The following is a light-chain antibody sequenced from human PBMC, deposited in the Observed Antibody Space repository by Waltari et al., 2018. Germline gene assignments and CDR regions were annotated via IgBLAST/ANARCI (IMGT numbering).Light chain of an antibody. Sequence: QSALTQPPSASGSPGQSVTISCTGTSSDVGGYNYVSWYQQHPGKAPKRMIYEVSKRPSGVPDRLSGSKSGNTASLTVAGLQAEDDADYYCSAYAGSNNYVFGTGTKVTVL. CDR2: EVS. CDR1: SSDVGGYNY. J-gene: IGLJ1*01. V-gene: IGLV2-8*01. CDR3: SAYAGSNNYV.